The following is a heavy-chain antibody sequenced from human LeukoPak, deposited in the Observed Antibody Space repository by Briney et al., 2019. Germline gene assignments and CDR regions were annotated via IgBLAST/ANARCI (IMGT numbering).Heavy chain of an antibody. J-gene: IGHJ4*02. CDR2: ISAYNGNT. Sequence: ASVKVSCKASGYTFTSYGISWVRQAPGQGLEWMGWISAYNGNTNYAQKLQGRVTMTTDTSTSTAYMELRSLRSDDTAVYYCARDWGVVVAATPFDYWGQGTLVTASS. CDR3: ARDWGVVVAATPFDY. CDR1: GYTFTSYG. D-gene: IGHD2-15*01. V-gene: IGHV1-18*04.